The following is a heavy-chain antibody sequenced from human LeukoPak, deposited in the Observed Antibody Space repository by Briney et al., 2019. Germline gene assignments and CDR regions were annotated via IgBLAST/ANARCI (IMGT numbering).Heavy chain of an antibody. CDR1: GFTFSSSYS. D-gene: IGHD6-6*01. CDR2: ISSSSSTI. V-gene: IGHV3-48*01. J-gene: IGHJ4*02. Sequence: GGSLRLSCAASGFTFSSSYSMNWVRQAPGKGLEWVSYISSSSSTIYYADSVKGRFTISRDNAKNSLYLQMNSLRAEDTAVYYCARGYSSSSGLGYWGQGTLVTVSS. CDR3: ARGYSSSSGLGY.